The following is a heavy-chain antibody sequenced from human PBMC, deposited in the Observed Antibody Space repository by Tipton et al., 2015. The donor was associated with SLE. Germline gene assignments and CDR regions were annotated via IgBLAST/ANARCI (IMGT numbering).Heavy chain of an antibody. CDR2: IYTSGST. V-gene: IGHV4-4*09. CDR1: GGSFSGYY. Sequence: TLSLTCAVYGGSFSGYYWSWIRQPPGKGLEWIGYIYTSGSTNYNPSLKSRVTISVDTSKNQFSLKLSSVTAADTAVYYCATSSSSSPYYFDYWGQGTLVTVSS. CDR3: ATSSSSSPYYFDY. D-gene: IGHD6-13*01. J-gene: IGHJ4*02.